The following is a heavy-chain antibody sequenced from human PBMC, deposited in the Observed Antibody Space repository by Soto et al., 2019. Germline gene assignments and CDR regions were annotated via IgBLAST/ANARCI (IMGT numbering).Heavy chain of an antibody. CDR2: IYYSGSA. V-gene: IGHV4-30-4*08. CDR3: PRVGHINWFDP. J-gene: IGHJ5*02. CDR1: GCSISSGGYY. D-gene: IGHD2-21*01. Sequence: SSETLSLSCTVSGCSISSGGYYWSWIRQHPGKGLEWIGYIYYSGSAYYNPSLKSRVTISVDTSKNQFSLKLSSVTAADTAVYYCPRVGHINWFDPWGQGTLVTVSS.